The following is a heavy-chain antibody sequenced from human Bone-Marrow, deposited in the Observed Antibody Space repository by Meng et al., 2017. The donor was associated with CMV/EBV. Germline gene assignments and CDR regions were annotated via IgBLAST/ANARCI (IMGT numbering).Heavy chain of an antibody. Sequence: GSLRLSCTISGDSMSSSYWSWIRQPPGKGLEWIGFIYNIADTNYNPSLKTRVAISVDTSKNHFSLKLTSVTAADTAVYFCARGVATGGNFHMWGQGTMVTVSS. D-gene: IGHD5-12*01. CDR2: IYNIADT. V-gene: IGHV4-59*01. J-gene: IGHJ3*02. CDR3: ARGVATGGNFHM. CDR1: GDSMSSSY.